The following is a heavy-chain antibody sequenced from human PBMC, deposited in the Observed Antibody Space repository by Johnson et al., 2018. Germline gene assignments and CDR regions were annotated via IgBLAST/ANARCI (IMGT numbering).Heavy chain of an antibody. Sequence: VQLVESGGGLIQPGGSLRVSCAASGLSVSSNFMSWVRQAPGKGLEWVSVIYASGSTYYADSVKGRFTISRDNSKNTVSLQMNSLRAEDTAVYYCARHYDRSGYRAMDVWGKGTTVTVSP. D-gene: IGHD3-22*01. V-gene: IGHV3-53*01. CDR2: IYASGST. CDR3: ARHYDRSGYRAMDV. CDR1: GLSVSSNF. J-gene: IGHJ6*04.